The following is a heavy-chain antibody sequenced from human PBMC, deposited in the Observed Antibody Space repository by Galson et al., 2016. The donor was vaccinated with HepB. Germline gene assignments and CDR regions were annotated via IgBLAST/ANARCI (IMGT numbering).Heavy chain of an antibody. CDR3: ARACYYGMDV. CDR1: GFTLSRHS. CDR2: ISITSTTK. J-gene: IGHJ6*02. Sequence: SLRLSCAGSGFTLSRHSMNWVRQAPGKGLEWISYISITSTTKYYADSVKGRFTISRDNAKNSLYLQMNSLRAEDTAVYYCARACYYGMDVWGQGTTVTVSS. V-gene: IGHV3-48*01.